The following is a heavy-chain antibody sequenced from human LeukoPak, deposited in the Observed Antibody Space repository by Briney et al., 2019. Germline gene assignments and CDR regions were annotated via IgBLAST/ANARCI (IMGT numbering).Heavy chain of an antibody. Sequence: PSETLSLTCTVSGGSMSRYYWSWIRQSPGKGLGWIGNIYYGGSAHYHPSLKGRVTISVDESKNQFSLNLTSVTAADTAIYYCARGGSSGWYGRGFFDYWGQGTLVTVSS. D-gene: IGHD6-19*01. V-gene: IGHV4-59*12. CDR1: GGSMSRYY. CDR2: IYYGGSA. J-gene: IGHJ4*02. CDR3: ARGGSSGWYGRGFFDY.